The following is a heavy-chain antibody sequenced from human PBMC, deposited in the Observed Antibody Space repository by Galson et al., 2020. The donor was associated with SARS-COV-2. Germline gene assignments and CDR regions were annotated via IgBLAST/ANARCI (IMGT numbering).Heavy chain of an antibody. CDR1: GGSISSGGYY. J-gene: IGHJ5*02. V-gene: IGHV4-31*03. CDR2: IYYSGST. D-gene: IGHD3-3*01. Sequence: SETLSLTCTVSGGSISSGGYYWSWIRQHPGKGLEWIGYIYYSGSTYYNPSLKSRVTISVDTSKNQFSLKLSSVTAADTAVYYCARGSVLRFLEWLSKGVGWFDPWGQGTLVTVSS. CDR3: ARGSVLRFLEWLSKGVGWFDP.